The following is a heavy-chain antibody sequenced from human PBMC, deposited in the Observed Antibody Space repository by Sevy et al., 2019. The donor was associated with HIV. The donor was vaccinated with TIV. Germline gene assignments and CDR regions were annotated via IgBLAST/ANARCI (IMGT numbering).Heavy chain of an antibody. J-gene: IGHJ4*02. CDR1: DDSINSYY. CDR3: ARGAVVIGTAATPVLDF. V-gene: IGHV4-59*08. Sequence: SETLSLTCSVSDDSINSYYWSWIRQPPGKGLEWIGYIYNHIGSTSYNPSLTSRVTISVDTSKNHFSLKLTSLTAADTAIYYCARGAVVIGTAATPVLDFWGLGSLVTVSS. D-gene: IGHD2-2*01. CDR2: IYNHIGST.